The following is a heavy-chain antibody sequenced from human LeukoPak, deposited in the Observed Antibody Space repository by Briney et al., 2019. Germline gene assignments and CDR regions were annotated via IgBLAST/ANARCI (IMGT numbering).Heavy chain of an antibody. CDR1: GFTFSSYE. D-gene: IGHD1-26*01. CDR2: ISSSGTI. V-gene: IGHV3-48*03. Sequence: GGSLRLSCAASGFTFSSYEMNWVRQAPGKGLEWVSYISSSGTIYYADSVKGRFTISRDNAKNSLYLQMNSLRAEDTALYYCARWGVGDYWGQGTLVTVSS. CDR3: ARWGVGDY. J-gene: IGHJ4*02.